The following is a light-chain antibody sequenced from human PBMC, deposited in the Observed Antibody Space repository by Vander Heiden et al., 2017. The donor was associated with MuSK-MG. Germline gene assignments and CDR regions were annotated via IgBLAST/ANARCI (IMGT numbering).Light chain of an antibody. CDR1: QSISSW. J-gene: IGKJ3*01. CDR3: QQYNSYSRFT. V-gene: IGKV1-5*03. Sequence: DIQMTQSTYTLSASVGDRVTITCRASQSISSWLAWYQQKPGKAPKLLIYKASSVESGVPSRFSGSQSGTEFTLTISSLQPDDFATYYCQQYNSYSRFTFGPGTKVDIK. CDR2: KAS.